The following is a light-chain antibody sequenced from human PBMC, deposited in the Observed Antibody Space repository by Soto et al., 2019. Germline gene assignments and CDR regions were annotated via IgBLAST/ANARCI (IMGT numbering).Light chain of an antibody. CDR1: SGHSSYI. CDR2: LESSGSY. J-gene: IGLJ3*02. V-gene: IGLV4-60*02. Sequence: QSVLTQSSSASASLGSSVKLTCTLSSGHSSYIIARHQQQPGKAPRYLMKLESSGSYNKGSGVPDRFSGSSSGADRYLTISNLQFEDEADYYCETWDSNTRVFGGGTKLTVL. CDR3: ETWDSNTRV.